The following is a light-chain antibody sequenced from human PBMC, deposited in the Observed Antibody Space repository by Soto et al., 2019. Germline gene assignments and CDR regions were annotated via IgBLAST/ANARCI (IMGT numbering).Light chain of an antibody. CDR2: GAS. CDR1: QSVTGRY. Sequence: EIVLTQSPGTLSLSPGERAALSCRASQSVTGRYLAWYQQKPGQAPRLLIYGASTRATGIPARFSGSGSGTEFTLTISSLQSEDFAVYYCQQYNNWLTFGGGTKVEIK. V-gene: IGKV3-15*01. CDR3: QQYNNWLT. J-gene: IGKJ4*01.